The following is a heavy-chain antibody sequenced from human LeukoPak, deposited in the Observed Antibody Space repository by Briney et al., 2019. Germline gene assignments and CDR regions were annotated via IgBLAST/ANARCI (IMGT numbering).Heavy chain of an antibody. CDR3: AEETNFPKRFDY. V-gene: IGHV4-39*07. CDR2: IYYSGST. CDR1: GGSISSSSYY. Sequence: PSETLCLTSTVSGGSISSSSYYWGWIRQPPGKGLEWIGSIYYSGSTDYNLSLKSRVTISVDTSKNQLSLKLGSVTAADTAVYYCAEETNFPKRFDYWGQGTLVTVSS. J-gene: IGHJ4*02. D-gene: IGHD2-8*01.